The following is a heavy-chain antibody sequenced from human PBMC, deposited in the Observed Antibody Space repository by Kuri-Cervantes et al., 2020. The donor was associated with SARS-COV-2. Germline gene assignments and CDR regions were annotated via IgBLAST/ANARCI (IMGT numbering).Heavy chain of an antibody. V-gene: IGHV3-20*01. CDR2: INWNGGST. J-gene: IGHJ4*02. CDR1: GFTFDDYG. CDR3: ARERSGGYDY. Sequence: ETLSLTCAASGFTFDDYGMSWVRQAPGKGLEWVSGINWNGGSTGYADSVKGRFTISRDNAKNSLYLQMNSLRAEDTALYHCARERSGGYDYWGQGTLVTVSS. D-gene: IGHD1-26*01.